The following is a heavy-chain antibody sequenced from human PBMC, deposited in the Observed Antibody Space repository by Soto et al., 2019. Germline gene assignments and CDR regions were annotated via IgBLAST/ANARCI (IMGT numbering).Heavy chain of an antibody. CDR1: GGSFSGYS. V-gene: IGHV4-34*01. CDR3: GRGISMILAVQQDAAARSFFDS. Sequence: PSETLSLTCAVYGGSFSGYSLSWIRQPPGKGLEWVGAINHSGNTNQNPSPKSRVTISVNTSKNQFSLKLKTVTAADTAVEYCGRGISMILAVQQDAAARSFFDSWGQGTLVTVSS. CDR2: INHSGNT. D-gene: IGHD1-1*01. J-gene: IGHJ4*02.